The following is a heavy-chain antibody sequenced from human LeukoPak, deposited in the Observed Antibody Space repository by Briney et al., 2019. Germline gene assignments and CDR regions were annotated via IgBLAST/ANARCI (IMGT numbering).Heavy chain of an antibody. CDR1: GGSISSGGYY. D-gene: IGHD3-10*01. V-gene: IGHV4-31*03. Sequence: SETLSLTCTVSGGSISSGGYYWSWIRQHPGKGLEWIGYIYYSGSTYYNPSLKSRVTISVDTSKNQFSLKLSSVTAADTAVYYCARGGRRFGELLSEDYWGQGTLVIVSS. J-gene: IGHJ4*02. CDR2: IYYSGST. CDR3: ARGGRRFGELLSEDY.